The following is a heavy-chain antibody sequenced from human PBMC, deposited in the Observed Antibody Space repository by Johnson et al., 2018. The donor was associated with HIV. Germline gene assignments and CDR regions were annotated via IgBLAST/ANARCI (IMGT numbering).Heavy chain of an antibody. Sequence: QVQLVESGGGLVKPGGSLRLSCAASGFTFSDYYMSWIRQAPGKGLEWVAVISYDGSNKYYADSVKGRFTISRDNSKNTLYLQMNSLSAEDTAVYYCAKDHPVVAERTGAFDIWGQGTMVTVSS. V-gene: IGHV3-30*18. D-gene: IGHD2-15*01. CDR2: ISYDGSNK. J-gene: IGHJ3*02. CDR3: AKDHPVVAERTGAFDI. CDR1: GFTFSDYY.